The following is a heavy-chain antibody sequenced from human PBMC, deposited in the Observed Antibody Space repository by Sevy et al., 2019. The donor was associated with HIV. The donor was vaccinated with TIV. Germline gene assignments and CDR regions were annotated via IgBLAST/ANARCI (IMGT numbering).Heavy chain of an antibody. CDR2: ISGSGGST. CDR3: ASALAGYSSGPDY. D-gene: IGHD6-19*01. J-gene: IGHJ4*02. CDR1: GFTFSSYA. V-gene: IGHV3-23*01. Sequence: GGSLRLSCAASGFTFSSYAMSWVRQAPGKGLEWVSAISGSGGSTYYADSVKGRFTISRDNSKNTLYLQMNSLRAEDAAVYYCASALAGYSSGPDYWGQGTLVTVSS.